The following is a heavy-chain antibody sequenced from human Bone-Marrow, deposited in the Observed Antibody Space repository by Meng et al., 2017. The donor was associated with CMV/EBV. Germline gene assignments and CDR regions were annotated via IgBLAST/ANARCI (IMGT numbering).Heavy chain of an antibody. Sequence: SETLSLTCTVSGGSVSSGSYYWSWIRQPPGKGLEWIGYIYYSGSTNYNPSLKSRVTISVDTSKNQFSLKLSSVTAADTAVYYCARDPAAAAGKPQNWFDPWGQGTLVTVAS. CDR2: IYYSGST. V-gene: IGHV4-61*01. D-gene: IGHD6-13*01. J-gene: IGHJ5*02. CDR1: GGSVSSGSYY. CDR3: ARDPAAAAGKPQNWFDP.